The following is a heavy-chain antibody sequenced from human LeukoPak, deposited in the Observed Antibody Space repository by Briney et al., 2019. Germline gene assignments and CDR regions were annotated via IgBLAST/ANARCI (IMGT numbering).Heavy chain of an antibody. J-gene: IGHJ4*02. CDR1: GFTFSSYS. V-gene: IGHV3-48*01. CDR3: ARDTPGELFDY. CDR2: ISSSSSTI. D-gene: IGHD1-26*01. Sequence: GGSLRLSCAASGFTFSSYSMNWVRQAPGKGLEWVSYISSSSSTIHYADSVKGRFTISRDNAKNSLYLQTNSLRAEDTAVYYCARDTPGELFDYWGQGTLVTVSS.